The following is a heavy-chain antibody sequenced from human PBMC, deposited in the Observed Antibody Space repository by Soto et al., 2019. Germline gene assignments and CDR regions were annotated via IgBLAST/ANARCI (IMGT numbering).Heavy chain of an antibody. Sequence: GGSLILSCAASGFTFSSYAMHWVRQAPGKGLEWVAVISYDGSNKYYADSVKGRFTISRDNSKNTLYLQMNSLRAEDTAVYYCARVKGGDNFEQESPKDYYYGMDVWGQGTTVTVSS. V-gene: IGHV3-30-3*01. D-gene: IGHD3-9*01. CDR1: GFTFSSYA. J-gene: IGHJ6*02. CDR2: ISYDGSNK. CDR3: ARVKGGDNFEQESPKDYYYGMDV.